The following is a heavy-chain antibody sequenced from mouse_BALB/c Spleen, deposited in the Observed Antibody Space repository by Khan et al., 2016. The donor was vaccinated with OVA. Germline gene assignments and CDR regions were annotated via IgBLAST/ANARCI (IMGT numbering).Heavy chain of an antibody. CDR2: INPTSGYT. CDR1: GYTFSSYW. V-gene: IGHV1-7*01. J-gene: IGHJ2*01. CDR3: ARDRIDY. Sequence: QVQLQQSGAEQAKPGASVKMSCKTSGYTFSSYWMHWVKQRPGQGLEWIGYINPTSGYTEYNEKFKDKATLSADKSSSKAYTQLTSLTSEDSAVYYCARDRIDYWGQGTTLTVSS.